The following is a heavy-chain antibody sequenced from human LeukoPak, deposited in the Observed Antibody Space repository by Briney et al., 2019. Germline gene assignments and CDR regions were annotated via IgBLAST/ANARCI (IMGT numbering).Heavy chain of an antibody. Sequence: ASVKVSCKASGYTLTDYYMHWVRQAPGQGLEWMGRINPNSGGTNYAQKFQGRVTMTRDTSISTVYMELSRLRSDDTAVYYCARVGYYESSGYYEYWGQGTLVTASS. CDR2: INPNSGGT. V-gene: IGHV1-2*06. D-gene: IGHD3-22*01. CDR1: GYTLTDYY. CDR3: ARVGYYESSGYYEY. J-gene: IGHJ4*02.